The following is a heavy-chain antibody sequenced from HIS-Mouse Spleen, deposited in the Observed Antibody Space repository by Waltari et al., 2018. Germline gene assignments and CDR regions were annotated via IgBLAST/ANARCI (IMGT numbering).Heavy chain of an antibody. D-gene: IGHD2-2*01. CDR1: GYSISSGYY. Sequence: QVQLQESGPGLVKPSETLSLTCTVSGYSISSGYYWGWIRQPPGKGLEWIGIIYHSGRTYYNPSLNVRVTISVDTSKNQFSLKLSSVTAADTAVYYCARDYCSSTSCYPDAFDIWGQGTMVTVSS. V-gene: IGHV4-38-2*02. CDR3: ARDYCSSTSCYPDAFDI. CDR2: IYHSGRT. J-gene: IGHJ3*02.